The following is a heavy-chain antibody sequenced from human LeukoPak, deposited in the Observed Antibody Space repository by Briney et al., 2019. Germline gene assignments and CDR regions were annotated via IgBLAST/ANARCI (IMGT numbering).Heavy chain of an antibody. D-gene: IGHD6-13*01. CDR1: GFTFSSYA. CDR2: IKEDGSEK. CDR3: AREIPQQLVAMDV. V-gene: IGHV3-7*04. J-gene: IGHJ6*02. Sequence: GGSLRLSCAASGFTFSSYAMSWVRQAPGKGLEWVANIKEDGSEKNHMDSVKGRFTISRDNAKNSLYLQTNSLRVEDTAVYYCAREIPQQLVAMDVWGQGTTVTVSS.